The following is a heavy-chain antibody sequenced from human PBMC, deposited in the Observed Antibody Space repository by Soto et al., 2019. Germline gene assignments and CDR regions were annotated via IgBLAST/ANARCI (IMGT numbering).Heavy chain of an antibody. J-gene: IGHJ6*03. D-gene: IGHD6-19*01. Sequence: ASVKVSCKASGYTFTGYYMHWVRQAPGQGLEWMGWINPNSGGTNYAQKFQGWVTMTRDTSISTAYMELSRLRSDDTAVYYCARGPKLYSSGWFSYYYYMDVWGKGTTVTVSS. V-gene: IGHV1-2*04. CDR3: ARGPKLYSSGWFSYYYYMDV. CDR1: GYTFTGYY. CDR2: INPNSGGT.